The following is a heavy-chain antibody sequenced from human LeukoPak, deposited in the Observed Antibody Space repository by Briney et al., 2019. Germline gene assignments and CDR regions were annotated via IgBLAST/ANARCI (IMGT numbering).Heavy chain of an antibody. V-gene: IGHV3-23*01. CDR2: ISGSGGST. J-gene: IGHJ4*02. Sequence: GRSLRLSCAASGFTFSSYGMHWVRQAPGKGLEWVSAISGSGGSTYYADSVKGRFTISRDNTKNTLYLQMSSLRAEDTAVYYCAKDPMVRGLTYDHWGQGTLVIVSS. D-gene: IGHD3-10*01. CDR1: GFTFSSYG. CDR3: AKDPMVRGLTYDH.